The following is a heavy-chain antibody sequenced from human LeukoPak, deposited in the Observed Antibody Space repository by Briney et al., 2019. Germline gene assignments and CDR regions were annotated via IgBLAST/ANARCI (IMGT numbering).Heavy chain of an antibody. CDR3: ARAEDVVVVAARRGAFDI. CDR2: IYPGDSDT. J-gene: IGHJ3*02. D-gene: IGHD2-15*01. V-gene: IGHV5-51*01. CDR1: GYSFTSYW. Sequence: GESLKISCKGSGYSFTSYWIGWVRQMPGKGLEWMGIIYPGDSDTRYSPSFQGQVTISADKSISTAYLQWSSLKASDTAIYYCARAEDVVVVAARRGAFDIWGQGTMVTVSS.